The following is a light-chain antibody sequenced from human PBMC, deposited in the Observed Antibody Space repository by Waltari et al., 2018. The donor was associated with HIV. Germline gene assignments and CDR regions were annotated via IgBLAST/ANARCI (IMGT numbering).Light chain of an antibody. CDR3: QAWDKDDVI. J-gene: IGLJ2*01. V-gene: IGLV3-1*01. CDR1: GVANPD. Sequence: SFDLTQAPSVSVSPGQTAILPCSGDGVANPDVLWYYQRSGQAPLLVIYQNDKRPSGIAERFSGSKAGQTASLTISGTQAVDEGDYYCQAWDKDDVIFGGGTKLTVL. CDR2: QND.